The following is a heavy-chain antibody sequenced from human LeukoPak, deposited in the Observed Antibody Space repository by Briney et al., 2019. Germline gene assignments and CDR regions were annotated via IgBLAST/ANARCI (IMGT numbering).Heavy chain of an antibody. J-gene: IGHJ4*02. Sequence: SETLSLTCTVSGGSISSYYWSWIRQPPGKGLEWIGYIYYSGSTNDNPSLKSRVTISIDTSKNQFPLKLSSVTAADTAVYYCARVQQSQIDYYFDYWGQGTLVTVSS. CDR2: IYYSGST. V-gene: IGHV4-59*01. CDR3: ARVQQSQIDYYFDY. D-gene: IGHD3-9*01. CDR1: GGSISSYY.